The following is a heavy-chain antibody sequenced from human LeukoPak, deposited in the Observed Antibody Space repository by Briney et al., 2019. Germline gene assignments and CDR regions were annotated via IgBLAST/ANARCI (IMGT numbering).Heavy chain of an antibody. V-gene: IGHV7-4-1*02. D-gene: IGHD3-16*01. CDR1: GYTFLRYA. CDR2: INMYTSNP. Sequence: GSPVTVSFKASGYTFLRYAMNWLRQVPGQGREWMGWINMYTSNPAYAQGFAERFVFSLDTCVSTAYLAISNLKAEDTAVYYCARHDNDYDFDYWGQGTLVTVSS. J-gene: IGHJ4*02. CDR3: ARHDNDYDFDY.